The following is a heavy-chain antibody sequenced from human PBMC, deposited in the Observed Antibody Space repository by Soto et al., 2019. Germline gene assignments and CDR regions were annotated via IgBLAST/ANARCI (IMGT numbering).Heavy chain of an antibody. D-gene: IGHD6-25*01. Sequence: PSETLSLTCTFSGGSISSYYWSWIRQPPGKGLEWIGYIYYSGSTNYNPSLKSRVTISVDTSKNQFSLKLSSVIAADTAVYYCARPHGGSSGWDNWFDPWGQGTLVTVSS. CDR1: GGSISSYY. V-gene: IGHV4-59*01. J-gene: IGHJ5*02. CDR2: IYYSGST. CDR3: ARPHGGSSGWDNWFDP.